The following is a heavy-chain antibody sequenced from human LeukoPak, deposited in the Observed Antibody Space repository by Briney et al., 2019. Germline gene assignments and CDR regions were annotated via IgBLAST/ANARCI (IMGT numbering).Heavy chain of an antibody. J-gene: IGHJ4*02. CDR3: ARKPGIAVAGTRHTKRYYFDY. Sequence: SETLSLTCAVSGGSISSGGYSWSWIRQPPGKGLEWIGEINHSGSTNYNPSLKSRVTISVDTSKNQFSLKLSSVTAADTAVYYCARKPGIAVAGTRHTKRYYFDYWGQGTLVTVSS. CDR1: GGSISSGGYS. CDR2: INHSGST. D-gene: IGHD6-19*01. V-gene: IGHV4-34*01.